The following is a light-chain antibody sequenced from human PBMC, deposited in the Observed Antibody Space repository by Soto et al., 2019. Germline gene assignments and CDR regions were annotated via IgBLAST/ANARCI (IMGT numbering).Light chain of an antibody. Sequence: QSALTQPPSASGSPGQSVTISCTGTTGDIGAFNYVSWYQQRPGKAPKLIIYEVTDRISGVPYRFSGSKSGNTASLTVSGLQAEDEADYFCASYGGRDDMIFGGGTQLTVL. CDR2: EVT. V-gene: IGLV2-8*01. CDR1: TGDIGAFNY. J-gene: IGLJ2*01. CDR3: ASYGGRDDMI.